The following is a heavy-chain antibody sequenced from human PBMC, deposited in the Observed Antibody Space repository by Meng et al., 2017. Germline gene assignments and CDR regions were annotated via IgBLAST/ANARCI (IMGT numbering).Heavy chain of an antibody. J-gene: IGHJ4*02. CDR2: INPSGGST. CDR3: ASSSGWGDPVYDY. CDR1: GYTFTSYY. Sequence: QVHLGHAGAEVKKPGASVKVSCKAPGYTFTSYYMHWVRQAPGQGLEWMGIINPSGGSTSYAQKFQGRVTMTRDTSTSTVYMELSSLRSEDTAVYYCASSSGWGDPVYDYWGQGTLVTVSS. V-gene: IGHV1-46*01. D-gene: IGHD2-21*01.